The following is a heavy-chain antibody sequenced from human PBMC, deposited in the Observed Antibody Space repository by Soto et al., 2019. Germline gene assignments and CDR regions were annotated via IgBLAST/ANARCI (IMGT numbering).Heavy chain of an antibody. V-gene: IGHV1-69*12. Sequence: QVQLVQSGAEVKKPGSSVKVSCKASGGTFSSYAISWVRQAPGQGLEWMGGIIPIFGTANYAQKFQGRVTITADESTSTAYMELSSQRSEDTAVYHCARGGEQWLVQDWFDPWGQGTLVTVSS. D-gene: IGHD6-19*01. J-gene: IGHJ5*02. CDR3: ARGGEQWLVQDWFDP. CDR1: GGTFSSYA. CDR2: IIPIFGTA.